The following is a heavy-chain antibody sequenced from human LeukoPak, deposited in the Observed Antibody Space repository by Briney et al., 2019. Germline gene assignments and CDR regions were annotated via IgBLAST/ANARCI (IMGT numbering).Heavy chain of an antibody. CDR1: GFAFSTYW. D-gene: IGHD5-18*01. J-gene: IGHJ4*02. V-gene: IGHV3-74*01. CDR2: INSDGSST. Sequence: PGGSLRLSCAASGFAFSTYWMHWVRQAPGKRLVWVSRINSDGSSTSYADSVKGRFTISRDNAKNTLYLQMNSLSAEDTAVYYCATDKGYSSDYWGQGTLVTVSS. CDR3: ATDKGYSSDY.